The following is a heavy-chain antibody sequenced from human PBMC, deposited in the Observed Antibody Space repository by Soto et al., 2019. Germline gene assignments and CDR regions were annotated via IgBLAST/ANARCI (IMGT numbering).Heavy chain of an antibody. CDR2: IDPSDSYT. Sequence: RESLKISCKGSGYSFTSYWISWVRQMPGKGLEWMGRIDPSDSYTNYSPSFQGHVTISADKSISTAYLQWSSLKASDTAMYYCASPDYYGSGSYYDRIYYYGMDVWGQGTTVTVSS. D-gene: IGHD3-10*01. J-gene: IGHJ6*02. V-gene: IGHV5-10-1*01. CDR3: ASPDYYGSGSYYDRIYYYGMDV. CDR1: GYSFTSYW.